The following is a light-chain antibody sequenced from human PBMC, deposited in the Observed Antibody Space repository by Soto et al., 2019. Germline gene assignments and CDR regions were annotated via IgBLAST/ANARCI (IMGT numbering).Light chain of an antibody. V-gene: IGLV2-14*03. J-gene: IGLJ1*01. Sequence: QSALTHPASVSGSPGQSITISCTGTSSDVGTYIFVSWYQQHPGKAPKLMIYDIINRPSGVSNRFSGSKSGNTASLTISGLQAEDEADYYCVSFTTSRSYVFGTGTKVTVL. CDR3: VSFTTSRSYV. CDR2: DII. CDR1: SSDVGTYIF.